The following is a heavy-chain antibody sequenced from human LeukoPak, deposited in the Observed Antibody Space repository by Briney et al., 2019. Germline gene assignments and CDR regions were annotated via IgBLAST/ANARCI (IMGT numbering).Heavy chain of an antibody. CDR1: GFTFSSYE. V-gene: IGHV3-48*03. Sequence: PGGSLRLSCAASGFTFSSYEMNWVRQAPGKGLDWVSYISGSGTTIYYADSVKGRFTISRDNAKNSLYLQMNSLRAEDTAVYYCARDPHRRPTVTRRYYYYMDVWGKGTTVTVSS. J-gene: IGHJ6*03. CDR2: ISGSGTTI. CDR3: ARDPHRRPTVTRRYYYYMDV. D-gene: IGHD4-17*01.